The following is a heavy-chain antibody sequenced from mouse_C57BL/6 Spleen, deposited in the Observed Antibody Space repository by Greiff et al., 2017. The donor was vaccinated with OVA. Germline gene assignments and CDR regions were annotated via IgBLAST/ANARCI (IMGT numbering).Heavy chain of an antibody. CDR1: GYAFSSYW. J-gene: IGHJ1*03. Sequence: QVQLQQSGAELVKPGASVKISCKASGYAFSSYWMNWVKQRPGKGLEWIGQIYPGDGDTNYNGKFKGKATLTADKSSSTAYMQLSSLTSEDSAVYFCARSPITTVVARYFDVWGTGTTVTVSS. D-gene: IGHD1-1*01. CDR2: IYPGDGDT. V-gene: IGHV1-80*01. CDR3: ARSPITTVVARYFDV.